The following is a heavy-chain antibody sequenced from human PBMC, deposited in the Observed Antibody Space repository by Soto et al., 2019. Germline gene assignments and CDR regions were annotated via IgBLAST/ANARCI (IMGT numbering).Heavy chain of an antibody. J-gene: IGHJ4*02. Sequence: PGGSLRLSCAASGFTVSSNYMSWVRQAPGKGLEWVSVIYSGGSTYYADSVKGRFTISRDNAKNTLYLQMNSLRAEDTAVYYCARAYYYDTSGFWGFDYWGQGTLVTVSS. CDR3: ARAYYYDTSGFWGFDY. CDR1: GFTVSSNY. D-gene: IGHD3-22*01. V-gene: IGHV3-53*01. CDR2: IYSGGST.